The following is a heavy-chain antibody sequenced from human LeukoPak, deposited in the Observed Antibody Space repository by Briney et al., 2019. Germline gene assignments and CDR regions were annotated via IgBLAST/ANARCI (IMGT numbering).Heavy chain of an antibody. CDR3: AREDNSNFVDY. V-gene: IGHV3-74*01. Sequence: SRIKSDGSSTSYADSVKGRFTISRDNAKNTLYLQMNSLRAEDTAVYYCAREDNSNFVDYWGQGTLVTVSS. D-gene: IGHD4-11*01. CDR2: IKSDGSST. J-gene: IGHJ4*02.